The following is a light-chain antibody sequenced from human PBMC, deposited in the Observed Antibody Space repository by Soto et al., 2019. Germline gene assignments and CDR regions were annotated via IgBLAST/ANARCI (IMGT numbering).Light chain of an antibody. CDR2: EVS. V-gene: IGLV2-14*01. Sequence: SALTQPASVSGSPGQSITISCTGTSSDVGGYNCVSWYQQYPGKAPKFMIYEVSNRPSGVSNRFSGSKSGNTASLTISGLQAEDEADYYCSSYTSSSTTVFGTGTQLTVL. J-gene: IGLJ7*01. CDR1: SSDVGGYNC. CDR3: SSYTSSSTTV.